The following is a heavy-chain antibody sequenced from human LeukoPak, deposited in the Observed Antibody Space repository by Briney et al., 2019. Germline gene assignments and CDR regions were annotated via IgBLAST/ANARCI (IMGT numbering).Heavy chain of an antibody. Sequence: SETLSLTCTVSGGSISSRSDYWGWIRQTPGKGLEWIGNLDSSGSTYYNLSLKSRVTISVGTSKNQFSLNLRSVTAADTAIYFCSRSHDYGGLYFYYYMDVWGKGTTVTVSS. D-gene: IGHD4-23*01. CDR1: GGSISSRSDY. CDR2: LDSSGST. J-gene: IGHJ6*03. CDR3: SRSHDYGGLYFYYYMDV. V-gene: IGHV4-39*01.